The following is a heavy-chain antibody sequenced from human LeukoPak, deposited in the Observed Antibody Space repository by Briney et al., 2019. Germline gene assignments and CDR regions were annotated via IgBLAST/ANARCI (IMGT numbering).Heavy chain of an antibody. V-gene: IGHV4-59*08. CDR1: GGSISSHH. J-gene: IGHJ4*02. D-gene: IGHD6-13*01. CDR2: IYYSGST. CDR3: ARHLDIAAAGTFDY. Sequence: SETLSLTCTVSGGSISSHHWSWIRQPPGKGLEWIGYIYYSGSTNYNPSLKSRVTISVDTPKNQFSLKLSSVTAADTAVYYCARHLDIAAAGTFDYWGQGTLVTVSS.